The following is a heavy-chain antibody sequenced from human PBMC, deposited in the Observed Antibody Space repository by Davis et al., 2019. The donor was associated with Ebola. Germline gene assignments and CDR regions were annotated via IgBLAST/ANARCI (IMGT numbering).Heavy chain of an antibody. CDR1: GYTFTNYG. CDR3: ARRSYDFWSGDDY. Sequence: ASVKVSCKASGYTFTNYGITWVRQAPGQGLEWMGWINPHNGNTNYAQNVQGRVTMTTDTSTSTAYMELRSLRSDDTAVYYCARRSYDFWSGDDYWGQGTLVTVSS. D-gene: IGHD3-3*01. J-gene: IGHJ4*02. V-gene: IGHV1-18*04. CDR2: INPHNGNT.